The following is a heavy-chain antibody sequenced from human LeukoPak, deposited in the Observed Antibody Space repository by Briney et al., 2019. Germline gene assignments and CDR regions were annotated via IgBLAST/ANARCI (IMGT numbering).Heavy chain of an antibody. CDR2: INHSGST. J-gene: IGHJ4*02. V-gene: IGHV4-34*01. Sequence: SETLSLTCAVYGGSFSGYYWSWIRQPPGKGLEWIGEINHSGSTNYNPSLKSRVTISVDTSKNQFSLKLSSVTAADTAVYYCASEGRDGYNYNYWGQGTLVTVSS. D-gene: IGHD5-24*01. CDR3: ASEGRDGYNYNY. CDR1: GGSFSGYY.